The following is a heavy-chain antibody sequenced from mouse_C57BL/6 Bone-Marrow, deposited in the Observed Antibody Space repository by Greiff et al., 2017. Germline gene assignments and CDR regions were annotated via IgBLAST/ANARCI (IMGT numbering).Heavy chain of an antibody. D-gene: IGHD1-1*01. CDR1: GYTFTSYW. CDR3: ARGYYGSSFDY. Sequence: VQLQQPGAELVMPGASVKLSCKASGYTFTSYWMHWVKQRPGQGLEWIGEIDPSDSYANYNQKFEGKSTLTVDKSSSTAYMQLSSLTSEDSAVYYCARGYYGSSFDYWGQGTTLTVSS. J-gene: IGHJ2*01. V-gene: IGHV1-69*01. CDR2: IDPSDSYA.